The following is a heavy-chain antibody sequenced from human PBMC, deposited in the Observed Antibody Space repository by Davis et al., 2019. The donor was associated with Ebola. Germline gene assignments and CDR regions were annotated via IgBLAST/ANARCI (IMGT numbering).Heavy chain of an antibody. Sequence: GESLKISCTASGFTFGDYAMSWVRQAPGKGLEWVGFIRSKAYGGTTEYAASVKGRFTISRDDSKSIACLQMNSLKTEDTAVYYCTRELGGKADYWGQGSLVTVSS. D-gene: IGHD1-7*01. CDR3: TRELGGKADY. CDR2: IRSKAYGGTT. J-gene: IGHJ4*02. CDR1: GFTFGDYA. V-gene: IGHV3-49*04.